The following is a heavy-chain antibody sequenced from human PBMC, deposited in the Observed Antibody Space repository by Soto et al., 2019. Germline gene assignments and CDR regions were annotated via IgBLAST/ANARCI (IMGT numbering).Heavy chain of an antibody. CDR3: ARLGGYSYGLYYYYGMDV. CDR2: IYSGGST. Sequence: PGGSLRLSCAASGFTVSSNYMSWVRQAPGKGLEWVSVIYSGGSTYYADSVKGLFTISRDNSKNTLYLQMNSLRAEDTAVYYCARLGGYSYGLYYYYGMDVWGQGTTVTVSS. J-gene: IGHJ6*02. CDR1: GFTVSSNY. V-gene: IGHV3-53*01. D-gene: IGHD5-18*01.